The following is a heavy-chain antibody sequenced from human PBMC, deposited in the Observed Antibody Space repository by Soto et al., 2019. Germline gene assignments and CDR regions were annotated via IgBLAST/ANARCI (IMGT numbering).Heavy chain of an antibody. Sequence: ASVKVSCKASGYSFFSYYIHWVRQAPGQGLEWMGRFLASGGNTFYAQRFRGRVSMTRDTSSTNTVSLELTSLTSDDTAVYYCARGGATIFGVIDSWGQGARVTVSS. CDR2: FLASGGNT. CDR1: GYSFFSYY. CDR3: ARGGATIFGVIDS. V-gene: IGHV1-46*01. J-gene: IGHJ4*02. D-gene: IGHD3-3*02.